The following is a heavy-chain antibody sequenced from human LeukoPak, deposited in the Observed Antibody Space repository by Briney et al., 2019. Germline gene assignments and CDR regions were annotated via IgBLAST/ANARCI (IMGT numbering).Heavy chain of an antibody. J-gene: IGHJ3*02. D-gene: IGHD6-19*01. CDR2: IKEDGSEK. CDR3: AREFNIAVAGIYTGFDI. Sequence: PGGSLRLSCAASKFTFTNYRMSWVRQAPGKGLEWVANIKEDGSEKRYVGSVKGRFTISRDNAKNSLYLQMNSLRADDTAVYYCAREFNIAVAGIYTGFDIWGQGTMVTVSS. CDR1: KFTFTNYR. V-gene: IGHV3-7*03.